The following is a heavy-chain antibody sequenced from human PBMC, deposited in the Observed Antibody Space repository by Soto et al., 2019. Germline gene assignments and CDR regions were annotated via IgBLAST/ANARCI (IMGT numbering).Heavy chain of an antibody. CDR2: IIPIFGTA. V-gene: IGHV1-69*01. Sequence: QVQLVQSGAEVKKPGSSVKVSCKASGGTFSSYAISWVQQAPGQGLEWMGGIIPIFGTANYAQKVQGRVTITADESTSTAYMEMSSVRSEDTAVYYCARDSNWNYVYNYGMDVWGQETTVTVS. J-gene: IGHJ6*02. CDR3: ARDSNWNYVYNYGMDV. CDR1: GGTFSSYA. D-gene: IGHD1-7*01.